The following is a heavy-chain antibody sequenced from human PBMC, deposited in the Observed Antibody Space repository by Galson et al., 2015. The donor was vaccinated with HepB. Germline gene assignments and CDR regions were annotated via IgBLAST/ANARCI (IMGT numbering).Heavy chain of an antibody. CDR3: AKEGYYDYMWRRYRPSRPYVF. V-gene: IGHV3-30*18. Sequence: SLRLSCAASGFTFSSYAMHWVRQAPGKGLEWVAYISNDGSNKYYVDSVKGRFTISRDNSENTLYLQMNSLRAEDTAVYYCAKEGYYDYMWRRYRPSRPYVFWGQVTLVTVPS. CDR1: GFTFSSYA. J-gene: IGHJ4*02. D-gene: IGHD3-16*02. CDR2: ISNDGSNK.